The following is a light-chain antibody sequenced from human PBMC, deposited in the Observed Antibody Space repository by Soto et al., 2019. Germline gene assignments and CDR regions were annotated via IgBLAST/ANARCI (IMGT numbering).Light chain of an antibody. CDR3: SSYTNDNTLV. CDR2: EVS. Sequence: QSVLTQPASVSGSPGQSITISCTGTSSDVGGYDYVSWYQQQPGKAPKLIIYEVSNRPSGVSYRFSGSKSGNTASLTISGLQADDEANYHCSSYTNDNTLVFGGGTKLTVL. V-gene: IGLV2-14*01. CDR1: SSDVGGYDY. J-gene: IGLJ2*01.